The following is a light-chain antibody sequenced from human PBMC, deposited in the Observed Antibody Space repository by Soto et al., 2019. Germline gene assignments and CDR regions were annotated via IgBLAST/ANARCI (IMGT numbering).Light chain of an antibody. Sequence: EVVMTQSPATLSVSPGEGVTLSCRASQSVGSNYLAWYQQKPGQAPRLLIYGASTRASGIPDRFSGSGSGTDFTLTISRLEPEDFAVYYCQQYGSSPPYTFGQGTKLEIK. J-gene: IGKJ2*01. CDR3: QQYGSSPPYT. CDR2: GAS. CDR1: QSVGSNY. V-gene: IGKV3-20*01.